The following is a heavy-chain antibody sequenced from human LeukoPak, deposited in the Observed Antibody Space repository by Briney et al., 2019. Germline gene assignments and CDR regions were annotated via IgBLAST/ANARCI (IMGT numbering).Heavy chain of an antibody. J-gene: IGHJ6*02. D-gene: IGHD6-13*01. Sequence: SETLSLTCTVSGGPISSYYWSWIRQPPGKGLEWIGYIYYSGSTNYNPSLKSRVTISVDTSKNQFSLKLSSVTAADTAVYYCARGESSSYYYYYGMDVWGQGTTVTVSS. CDR2: IYYSGST. CDR3: ARGESSSYYYYYGMDV. V-gene: IGHV4-59*01. CDR1: GGPISSYY.